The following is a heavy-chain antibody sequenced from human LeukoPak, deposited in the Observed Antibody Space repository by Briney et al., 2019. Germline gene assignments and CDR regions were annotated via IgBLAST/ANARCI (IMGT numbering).Heavy chain of an antibody. V-gene: IGHV1-2*02. CDR1: GYTSTGYY. D-gene: IGHD3-10*01. J-gene: IGHJ4*02. CDR3: ARDYYGSGSYYPLDY. CDR2: INPNSGGT. Sequence: ASVKVSCKASGYTSTGYYMHWVRQAPGQGLDWMGWINPNSGGTNYAQKFQGRVTMSRDTSISTAYMELSRLRSDDTAVYYCARDYYGSGSYYPLDYWGQGTLVTVSS.